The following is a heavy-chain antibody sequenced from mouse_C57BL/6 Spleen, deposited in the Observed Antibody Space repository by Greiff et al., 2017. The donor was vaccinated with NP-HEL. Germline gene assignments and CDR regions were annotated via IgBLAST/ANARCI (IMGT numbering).Heavy chain of an antibody. CDR3: ARYGYGSSYGVPYAMDY. CDR1: GYTFTDYN. Sequence: EVQLQQSGPELVKPGASVKMSCKASGYTFTDYNMHWVKQSHGKSLEWIGYINPNNGGTSYNQKFKGKATLTVNKSSSTAYMELRSLTSEDSAVYYCARYGYGSSYGVPYAMDYWGQGTSVTVSS. V-gene: IGHV1-22*01. J-gene: IGHJ4*01. CDR2: INPNNGGT. D-gene: IGHD1-1*01.